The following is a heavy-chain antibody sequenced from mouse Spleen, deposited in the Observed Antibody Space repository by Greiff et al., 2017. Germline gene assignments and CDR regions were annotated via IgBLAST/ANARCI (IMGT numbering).Heavy chain of an antibody. CDR3: ARGGARYAMDY. V-gene: IGHV1-54*01. CDR1: GYAFTNYL. J-gene: IGHJ4*01. Sequence: VQLQQSGAELVRPGTSVKVSCKASGYAFTNYLIEWVKQRPGQGLEWIGVINPGSGGTNYNEKFKGKATLTADKSSSTAYMQLSSLTSEDSAVYFCARGGARYAMDYWGQGTSVTVSS. D-gene: IGHD3-1*01. CDR2: INPGSGGT.